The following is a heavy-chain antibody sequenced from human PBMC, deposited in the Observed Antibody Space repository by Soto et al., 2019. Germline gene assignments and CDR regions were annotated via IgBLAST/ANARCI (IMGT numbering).Heavy chain of an antibody. Sequence: SVKVSCKASGGTFSSYAISWVRQAPGQGLEWMGGIIPIFGTANYAQKFQGRVTITADESTSTAYMELSSLRSEDTAVYYCARDHGGNSGYYYYGMDVWGQGTTVTVSS. CDR1: GGTFSSYA. D-gene: IGHD2-21*02. V-gene: IGHV1-69*13. CDR2: IIPIFGTA. CDR3: ARDHGGNSGYYYYGMDV. J-gene: IGHJ6*02.